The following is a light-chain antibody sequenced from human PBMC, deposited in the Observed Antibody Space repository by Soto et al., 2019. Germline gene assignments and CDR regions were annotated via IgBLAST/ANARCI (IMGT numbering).Light chain of an antibody. CDR3: QQSYTTAAIT. J-gene: IGKJ5*01. CDR1: QSISRN. Sequence: DIQMTTSPSSLSASVGDRVTITCRASQSISRNLNWYQHKPGKAPKLLIYAASSLQNGVPSRFSGGGSGTEFTLSISRLQPEAFGTYYCQQSYTTAAITFGQGTRLEIK. CDR2: AAS. V-gene: IGKV1-39*01.